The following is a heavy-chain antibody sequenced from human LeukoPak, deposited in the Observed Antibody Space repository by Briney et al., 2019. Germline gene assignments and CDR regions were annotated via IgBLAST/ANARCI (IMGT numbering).Heavy chain of an antibody. V-gene: IGHV4-39*01. CDR1: GGSISSSSYY. D-gene: IGHD3-22*01. J-gene: IGHJ4*02. CDR3: ARSYDTSGYYLDY. CDR2: IYYSGST. Sequence: SETLSLTCTVSGGSISSSSYYWGWIRQPLGKGLEWIGSIYYSGSTYYNPSLKGRVTISVDTSKNQFSLKLSSVTAADTAVYHCARSYDTSGYYLDYWGQGTLVTVSS.